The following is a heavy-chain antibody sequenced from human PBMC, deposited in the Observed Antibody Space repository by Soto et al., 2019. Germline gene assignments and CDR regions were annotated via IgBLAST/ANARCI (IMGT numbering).Heavy chain of an antibody. CDR2: INHSGST. CDR3: ARRTTVVNFGFDY. CDR1: GGSFSGYY. J-gene: IGHJ4*02. V-gene: IGHV4-34*01. D-gene: IGHD4-17*01. Sequence: SETLSLTCAVYGGSFSGYYWSWIRQPPGKGLEWIGEINHSGSTNYNPSLKSRVTISVDTSKNQFSLKLSSVTAADTAVYYCARRTTVVNFGFDYWGQGTLVTVSS.